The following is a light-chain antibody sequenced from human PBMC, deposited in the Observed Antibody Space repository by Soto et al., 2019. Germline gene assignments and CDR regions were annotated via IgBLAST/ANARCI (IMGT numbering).Light chain of an antibody. Sequence: QSALTQAASVSGSLGQSITMFCTGTSNDVGGYDYVSWYQQHPGKAPKLIIYEVSNRPSGISNRFSGSKSANTASLTISGLQAEDEAEYYCSSLTGSTTWVFGGGTKVTVL. V-gene: IGLV2-14*01. CDR3: SSLTGSTTWV. CDR1: SNDVGGYDY. CDR2: EVS. J-gene: IGLJ3*02.